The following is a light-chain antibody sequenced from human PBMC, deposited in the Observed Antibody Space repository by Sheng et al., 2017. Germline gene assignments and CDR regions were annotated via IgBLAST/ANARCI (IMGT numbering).Light chain of an antibody. CDR3: CSYVASTTSWV. Sequence: QSVLTQPASVSGSPGQSITISCTGPRSDVVSWHQQHSGRAPKLIIFDATKRPSGVSNRFSGSKSGNTASLTISGLQAEDEATYYCCSYVASTTSWVFGGGTKLTV. CDR1: RSDV. V-gene: IGLV2-23*01. J-gene: IGLJ3*02. CDR2: DAT.